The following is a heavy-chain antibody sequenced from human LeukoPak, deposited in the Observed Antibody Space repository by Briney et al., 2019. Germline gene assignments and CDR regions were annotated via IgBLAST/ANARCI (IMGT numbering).Heavy chain of an antibody. CDR3: ARGRRGYCSGGSCYQGSDY. CDR1: GFTFSSYW. V-gene: IGHV3-74*01. D-gene: IGHD2-15*01. CDR2: INSDGSST. Sequence: GGSLRLSCAASGFTFSSYWMRWVRQAPGKGLVWVSRINSDGSSTSYADSVKGRFTISRDNAKNTLYLQMNSLRAEDTAVYYCARGRRGYCSGGSCYQGSDYWGQGTLVTVSS. J-gene: IGHJ4*02.